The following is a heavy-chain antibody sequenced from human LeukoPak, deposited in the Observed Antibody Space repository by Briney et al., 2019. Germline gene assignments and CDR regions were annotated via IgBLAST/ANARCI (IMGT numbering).Heavy chain of an antibody. CDR3: ARDQDSSGWYYAFDI. Sequence: GGSLRLSCAASGFTFSSYWMSWVRRAPGKGLEWVANIKQDGSEKYYVDSVKGRFTISRDNARNSLYLQMNSLRAEDTAVYYCARDQDSSGWYYAFDIWGQGTMVTVSS. J-gene: IGHJ3*02. CDR1: GFTFSSYW. V-gene: IGHV3-7*01. D-gene: IGHD6-19*01. CDR2: IKQDGSEK.